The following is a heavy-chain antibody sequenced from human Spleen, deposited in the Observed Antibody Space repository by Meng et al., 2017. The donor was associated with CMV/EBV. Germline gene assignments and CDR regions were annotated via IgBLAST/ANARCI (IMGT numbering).Heavy chain of an antibody. CDR2: IRYDRSNE. CDR3: ARRLPAAIRGYYGMDV. J-gene: IGHJ6*02. CDR1: GFTFSRNG. Sequence: GGSLRLSCAASGFTFSRNGVHWVRQAPGKGLEWVAFIRYDRSNEYYGDSVKGRFTISRDNSRNTLYLQMNSLRGEDTAVYYCARRLPAAIRGYYGMDVWGQGTTVTVSS. D-gene: IGHD2-2*01. V-gene: IGHV3-30*02.